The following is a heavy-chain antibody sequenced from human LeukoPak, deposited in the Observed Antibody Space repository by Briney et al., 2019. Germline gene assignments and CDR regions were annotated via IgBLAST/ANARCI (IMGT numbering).Heavy chain of an antibody. CDR3: ARGYYYVPFDY. Sequence: SETLSLTCAVYGGSFSGYYWSWIRQPPGKGLEWIGEINRSGSTNYNPSLKSRVTISVDTSKNQFSLKLSSVTAADTAVYYCARGYYYVPFDYWGQGTLVTVSS. J-gene: IGHJ4*02. D-gene: IGHD3-10*02. CDR1: GGSFSGYY. CDR2: INRSGST. V-gene: IGHV4-34*01.